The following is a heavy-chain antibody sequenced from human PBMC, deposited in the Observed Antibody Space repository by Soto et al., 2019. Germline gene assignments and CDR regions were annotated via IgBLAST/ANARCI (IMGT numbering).Heavy chain of an antibody. D-gene: IGHD3-16*01. Sequence: GASLKISCKASGYIIKNYWIGWVRQMPGQGLEWMGIIFPDDSDTRYSPSFQGHVTISVDKSISTAYVQWSSLKASDSAIYYCFRGGVTSRTFDYWGQGTLVTVSS. V-gene: IGHV5-51*01. CDR1: GYIIKNYW. J-gene: IGHJ4*02. CDR2: IFPDDSDT. CDR3: FRGGVTSRTFDY.